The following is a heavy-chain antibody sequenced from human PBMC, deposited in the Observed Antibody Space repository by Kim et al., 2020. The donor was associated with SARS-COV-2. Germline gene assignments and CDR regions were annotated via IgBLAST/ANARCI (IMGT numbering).Heavy chain of an antibody. CDR2: T. V-gene: IGHV1-3*01. J-gene: IGHJ4*02. D-gene: IGHD1-26*01. Sequence: TKYSQRFPGRATIASDTSASTAYMELSGLRSEDTAVYDCARDRGGELDYWGQGTLVTVSS. CDR3: ARDRGGELDY.